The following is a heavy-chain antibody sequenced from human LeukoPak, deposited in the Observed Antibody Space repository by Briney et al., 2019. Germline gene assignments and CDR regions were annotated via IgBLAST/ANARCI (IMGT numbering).Heavy chain of an antibody. J-gene: IGHJ4*02. V-gene: IGHV3-30*02. D-gene: IGHD3-10*01. CDR3: AKTSGGSADY. Sequence: GGSVRLSCAASGFTFSSYGMHWVRQAPGKGLEWVAFIRYDGSNKYYADSVKGRFTISRDNSKNTLYLQMSSLRDEDTAVYYCAKTSGGSADYWGQGTLVTVSS. CDR1: GFTFSSYG. CDR2: IRYDGSNK.